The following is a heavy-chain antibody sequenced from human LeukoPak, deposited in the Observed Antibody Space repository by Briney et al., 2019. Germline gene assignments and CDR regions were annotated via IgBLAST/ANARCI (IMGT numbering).Heavy chain of an antibody. D-gene: IGHD1-26*01. CDR2: ISGSGGST. J-gene: IGHJ6*02. Sequence: GGSLRLSCAASGFTFSTYAMDWVRQAPGKGLEWVSGISGSGGSTWYADSVKGRFTISRDNSKNTLYLQMNRLRAEDTATYYCAKYRTGPPYGLDVWGQGTTVTVSS. V-gene: IGHV3-23*01. CDR3: AKYRTGPPYGLDV. CDR1: GFTFSTYA.